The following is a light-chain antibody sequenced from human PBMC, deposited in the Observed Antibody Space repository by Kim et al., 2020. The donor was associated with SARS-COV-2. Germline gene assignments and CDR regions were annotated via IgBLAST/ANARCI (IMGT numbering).Light chain of an antibody. Sequence: SPGEGATLSCRASQSVSSTYLAWYQQKSGQAPRLLIYGTSNRATGIPDRFSGSGSGTDFTITISRLEPEDFAVYYCQQYGTSPRTFGGGTKVDIK. CDR3: QQYGTSPRT. V-gene: IGKV3-20*01. J-gene: IGKJ4*01. CDR1: QSVSSTY. CDR2: GTS.